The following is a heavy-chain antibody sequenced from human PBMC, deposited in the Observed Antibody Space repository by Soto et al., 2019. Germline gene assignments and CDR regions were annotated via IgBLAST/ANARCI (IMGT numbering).Heavy chain of an antibody. D-gene: IGHD3-22*01. CDR2: IHNSGSA. J-gene: IGHJ6*02. CDR3: ARDRYYDTGSGGYYRYAMDV. V-gene: IGHV4-31*03. CDR1: GGSLSSGTYY. Sequence: PAETLSLTCTVSGGSLSSGTYYWGWIGQHPGKGLEWIGYIHNSGSAYYNPSLKSRITISIDTSNNQFSLNLNSVTAADTAAYYCARDRYYDTGSGGYYRYAMDVWGQGTMVTVSS.